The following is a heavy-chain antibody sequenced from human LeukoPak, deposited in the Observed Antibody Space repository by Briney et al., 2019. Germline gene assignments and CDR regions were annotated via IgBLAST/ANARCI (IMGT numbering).Heavy chain of an antibody. D-gene: IGHD1-26*01. CDR2: ISSRGSTI. V-gene: IGHV3-48*03. CDR3: ARTGGSYPYYFEY. Sequence: GGSLRLSCAASGFIFRSYEMNWVRQAPGKGLEWVSYISSRGSTIYYADSVKGRFTLSKDNAKNSLYLQMNSLRAEDTAVYYCARTGGSYPYYFEYWGQGTLVTVSS. J-gene: IGHJ4*02. CDR1: GFIFRSYE.